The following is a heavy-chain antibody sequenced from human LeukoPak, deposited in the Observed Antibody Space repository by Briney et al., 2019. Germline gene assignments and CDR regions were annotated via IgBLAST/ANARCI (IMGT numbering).Heavy chain of an antibody. J-gene: IGHJ4*02. D-gene: IGHD2-2*01. CDR3: ARRQGCSSTSCPPDY. Sequence: GESLKIPFRSSGYRFTTYWIGWVPPIPGKGLEWMGIIYTGDSDTRYTPSFQGQVTMSADKSINTAYLQWSSLKASDTAMYYCARRQGCSSTSCPPDYWGQGTLVTVSP. V-gene: IGHV5-51*01. CDR2: IYTGDSDT. CDR1: GYRFTTYW.